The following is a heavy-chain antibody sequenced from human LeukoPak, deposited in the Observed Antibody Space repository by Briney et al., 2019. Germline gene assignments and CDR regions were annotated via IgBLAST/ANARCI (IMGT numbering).Heavy chain of an antibody. CDR3: ARDSANYWARGPPFDP. J-gene: IGHJ5*02. D-gene: IGHD1-7*01. CDR1: GFTFSSYE. V-gene: IGHV3-21*01. CDR2: ISSSSSYI. Sequence: KSGGSLRLSCAASGFTFSSYEMNWVRQAPGKGLEWVSSISSSSSYIYYADSVKGRFTISRDNAKNSLYLQMNSLRAEDTAVYYCARDSANYWARGPPFDPWGQGTLVTVSS.